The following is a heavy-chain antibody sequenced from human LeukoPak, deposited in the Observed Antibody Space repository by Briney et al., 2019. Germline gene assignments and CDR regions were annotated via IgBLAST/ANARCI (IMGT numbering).Heavy chain of an antibody. Sequence: GGSLRLSCAASGFTFSDYEMNWVRQAPGKGLEWLSHISVSGTTIHYADSVKGRFTISRDNSKNTLYLQMNSLRAEDTAVYFCAKGSGWEASYFYYYMDVWGKGTTVTISS. CDR2: ISVSGTTI. V-gene: IGHV3-48*01. CDR3: AKGSGWEASYFYYYMDV. D-gene: IGHD1-26*01. CDR1: GFTFSDYE. J-gene: IGHJ6*03.